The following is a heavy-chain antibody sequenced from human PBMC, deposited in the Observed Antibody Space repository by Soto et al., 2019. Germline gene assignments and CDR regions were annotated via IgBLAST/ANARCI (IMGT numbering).Heavy chain of an antibody. CDR2: ISSNAVST. D-gene: IGHD2-2*01. CDR1: GFTFSNYA. Sequence: GGSLRLSCAASGFTFSNYAMHWVRQAPGKGLEYVSAISSNAVSTYYADFVKGRFTISRDNSKNTLYLQMSSLRAEDTAVYYCVIDPHCSSPSWFNWFDSWGQGTLVTVSS. V-gene: IGHV3-64D*06. CDR3: VIDPHCSSPSWFNWFDS. J-gene: IGHJ5*01.